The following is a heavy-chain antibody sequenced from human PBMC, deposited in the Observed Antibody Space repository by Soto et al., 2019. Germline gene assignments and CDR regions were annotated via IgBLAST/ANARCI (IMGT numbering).Heavy chain of an antibody. J-gene: IGHJ5*02. V-gene: IGHV1-2*04. CDR3: ARGGLVVVPAAKTDLDP. CDR2: INPNSGGT. Sequence: QVQLVQSGAEVKKPGASVKVSCKASGYTFTGYYMHWVRQAPGQGLEWMGWINPNSGGTHYAQNFQDWVTMTRDTYISTAYMELSRLRSDDTAVYYCARGGLVVVPAAKTDLDPWGQGTLVTVSS. D-gene: IGHD2-2*01. CDR1: GYTFTGYY.